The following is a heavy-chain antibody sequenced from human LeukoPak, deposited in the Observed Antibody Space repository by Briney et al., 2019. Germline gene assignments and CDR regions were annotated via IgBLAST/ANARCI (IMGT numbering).Heavy chain of an antibody. CDR2: IYYSGST. CDR1: GGPISSGGYY. J-gene: IGHJ4*02. CDR3: ARLRGRSYSSGYDY. V-gene: IGHV4-61*08. Sequence: SETLSLTCTVSGGPISSGGYYWSWIRQHPGKGLEWIGYIYYSGSTNYNPSLKSRVTISVDTSKNQFSLKLSSVTAADTAVYYCARLRGRSYSSGYDYWGQGTLVTVSS. D-gene: IGHD3-22*01.